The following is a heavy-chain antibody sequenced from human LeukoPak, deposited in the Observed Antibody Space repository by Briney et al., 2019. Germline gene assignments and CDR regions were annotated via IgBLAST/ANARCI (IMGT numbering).Heavy chain of an antibody. J-gene: IGHJ4*02. CDR1: GGSISSYY. Sequence: KPSETLSLTCTVSGGSISSYYWSWIRQPPGKGLEWIGYIYYSGSTNYNPSLKCRVTISVDTSKNQFSLKLSSVTAADTAVYYCARTFDWLSPFDYWGQGTLVTVSS. D-gene: IGHD3-9*01. CDR2: IYYSGST. V-gene: IGHV4-59*01. CDR3: ARTFDWLSPFDY.